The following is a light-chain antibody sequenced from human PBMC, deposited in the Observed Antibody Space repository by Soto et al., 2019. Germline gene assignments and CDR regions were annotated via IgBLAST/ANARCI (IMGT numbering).Light chain of an antibody. CDR2: DVS. J-gene: IGKJ1*01. Sequence: DIQMTQSPSTLSASVGDRVTITCRASQSISKWLAWYQQKPGKAPKLLIYDVSSLESGVPSRFSGSGSGTEFTLTISSLQPDDSANYDCQQYNTFWTFGQGTKVEIK. CDR3: QQYNTFWT. V-gene: IGKV1-5*01. CDR1: QSISKW.